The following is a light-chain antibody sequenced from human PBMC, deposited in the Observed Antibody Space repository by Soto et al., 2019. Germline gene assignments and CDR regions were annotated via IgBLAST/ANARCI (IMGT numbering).Light chain of an antibody. CDR2: GAS. Sequence: EIVLTQSPGTLSLSPGERATLSCRASRSVSSSYLAWYQQKPGQAPRLLIYGASSRATGIPDRFSGSGSGTDFTLTISRLEPEDFAVYYCLQRSDWPLTFGGGTKVEIK. CDR1: RSVSSSY. V-gene: IGKV3D-20*02. CDR3: LQRSDWPLT. J-gene: IGKJ4*01.